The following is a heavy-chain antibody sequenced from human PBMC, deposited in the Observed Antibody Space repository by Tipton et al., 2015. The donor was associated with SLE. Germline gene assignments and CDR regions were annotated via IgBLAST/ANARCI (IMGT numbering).Heavy chain of an antibody. CDR3: ARGIGPISSRISDY. V-gene: IGHV3-23*01. Sequence: GSLRLSCAASGFTFSSYAMSWVRQAPGKGLEWVSAISGSGGSTYYADSVKGRFTISRDNAKNTLYLQMNSLRVEDTALYYCARGIGPISSRISDYWGQGTLVSVS. CDR2: ISGSGGST. J-gene: IGHJ4*02. D-gene: IGHD6-13*01. CDR1: GFTFSSYA.